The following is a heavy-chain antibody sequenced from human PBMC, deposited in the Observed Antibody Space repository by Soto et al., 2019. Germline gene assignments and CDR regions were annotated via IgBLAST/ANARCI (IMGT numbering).Heavy chain of an antibody. CDR2: INNDGSRT. V-gene: IGHV3-74*01. CDR1: GFTFSNYW. Sequence: EVQLVESGGGLVQPGGSLRLSCAASGFTFSNYWMHWVRQAPGKGLVWVSRINNDGSRTSYADSVKGRFTISRDNAKNTLYLQMNSLRVEDTAVYFCASQLSSTDYWGQGTLVTVSS. J-gene: IGHJ4*02. CDR3: ASQLSSTDY. D-gene: IGHD2-2*01.